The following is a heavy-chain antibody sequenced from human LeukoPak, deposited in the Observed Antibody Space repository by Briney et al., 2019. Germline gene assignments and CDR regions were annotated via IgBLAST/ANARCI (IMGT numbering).Heavy chain of an antibody. Sequence: GGSLRLSCAASGFTFSTYGLHWVRQAPGKGLEWVAFIRYDGSNKYYADSVKGRFTISRDNSKNTLYLQMNSLRAEDTAVYYCAKFATYYYDSSGYGYFDYWGQGTLVTVSS. D-gene: IGHD3-22*01. J-gene: IGHJ4*02. V-gene: IGHV3-30*02. CDR1: GFTFSTYG. CDR3: AKFATYYYDSSGYGYFDY. CDR2: IRYDGSNK.